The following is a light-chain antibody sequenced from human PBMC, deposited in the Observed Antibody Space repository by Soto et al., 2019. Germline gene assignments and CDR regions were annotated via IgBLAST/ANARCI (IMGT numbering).Light chain of an antibody. CDR2: AAS. J-gene: IGKJ2*01. CDR1: QSISTF. Sequence: DIQMTQSPSSLSASVGDRVTINCRASQSISTFLNWYQQKPGQAPKVLISAASTLQSGVPSRVSGRGSGTDFTLTISSLQPDDFATYYCQQSDSTPYTFGQGTTLETK. CDR3: QQSDSTPYT. V-gene: IGKV1-39*01.